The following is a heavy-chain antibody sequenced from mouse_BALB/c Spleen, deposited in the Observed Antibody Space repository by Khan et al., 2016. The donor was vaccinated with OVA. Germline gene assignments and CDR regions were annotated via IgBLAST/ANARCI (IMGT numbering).Heavy chain of an antibody. D-gene: IGHD1-1*01. Sequence: VQLQQSGPELLKPGASVKMSCKASGYTFTSYVMHWVKQKPGQGLEWIGYIYPFNDDSKYSEKFKGKATLTSDTSSNTAYMELSSLTSEDSACYYCATQGSTYTWFAYWGQGTLVTVSA. CDR1: GYTFTSYV. CDR3: ATQGSTYTWFAY. CDR2: IYPFNDDS. J-gene: IGHJ3*01. V-gene: IGHV1S136*01.